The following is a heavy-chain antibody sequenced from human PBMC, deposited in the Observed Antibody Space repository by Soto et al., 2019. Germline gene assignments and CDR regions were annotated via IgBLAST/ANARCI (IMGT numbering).Heavy chain of an antibody. CDR1: GGSISSSSYY. Sequence: SETLSLTCTVSGGSISSSSYYWGWIRQPPGRGLEWIGSIYYSGSTYYNPSLKSRVTISVDTSKNQFSLKLSSVTAADTAVYYCAVGARAYSDYWGQGTLVTVSS. V-gene: IGHV4-39*01. CDR2: IYYSGST. D-gene: IGHD1-26*01. CDR3: AVGARAYSDY. J-gene: IGHJ4*02.